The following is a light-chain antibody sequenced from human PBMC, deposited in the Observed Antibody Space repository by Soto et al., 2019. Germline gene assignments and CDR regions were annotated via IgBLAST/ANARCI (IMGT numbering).Light chain of an antibody. CDR1: SXGVGAYNY. CDR2: EVS. CDR3: SSQAGNNNYV. J-gene: IGLJ1*01. Sequence: QSVLTQPPSASGSVGQSVTISCTGTSXGVGAYNYVSWYQQHPGKAPKLMIYEVSKRPSGVPDRFSGPKSGYTASLTVSGLQAEDEADYYCSSQAGNNNYVFGTGTKVTVL. V-gene: IGLV2-8*01.